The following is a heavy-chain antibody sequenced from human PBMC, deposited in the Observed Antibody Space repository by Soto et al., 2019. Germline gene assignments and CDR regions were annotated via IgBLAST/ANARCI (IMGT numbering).Heavy chain of an antibody. V-gene: IGHV1-46*01. J-gene: IGHJ5*02. CDR3: ARHRLMHLVDTAMVTRWLDP. D-gene: IGHD5-18*01. CDR1: GYTFTSYY. Sequence: GASVKVSCKASGYTFTSYYMHWVRQAPGQGPEWMGIINPSGGSTSYAQKFQGRVTMTRDTSTSTVYMELSSLRSEDTAVYYCARHRLMHLVDTAMVTRWLDPWG. CDR2: INPSGGST.